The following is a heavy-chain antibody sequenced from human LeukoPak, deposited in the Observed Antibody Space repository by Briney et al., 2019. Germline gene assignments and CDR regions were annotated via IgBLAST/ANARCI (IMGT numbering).Heavy chain of an antibody. CDR3: ARSLRWFDY. J-gene: IGHJ4*02. CDR1: GYSFTSYY. CDR2: INPSGGST. D-gene: IGHD4-23*01. Sequence: GESLKISCKGSGYSFTSYYMHWVRQAPGQGLEWMGIINPSGGSTSYAQKFQGRVTMTRDTSTSTVYMELSSLRSEDTAVYYCARSLRWFDYWGQGTLVTVSS. V-gene: IGHV1-46*01.